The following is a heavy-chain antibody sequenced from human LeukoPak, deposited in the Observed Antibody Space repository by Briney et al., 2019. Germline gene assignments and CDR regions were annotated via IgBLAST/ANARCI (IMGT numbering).Heavy chain of an antibody. CDR1: GGTFSSYA. Sequence: SVKVSCKASGGTFSSYAISWVRQAPGQGLEWMGRIIPILGIANYAQKFQGRVTITADKSTSTAYMELNSLRSEDTAVYYCARDRMGVSSWSNFDYWGQGTLVTVSS. CDR2: IIPILGIA. CDR3: ARDRMGVSSWSNFDY. V-gene: IGHV1-69*04. J-gene: IGHJ4*02. D-gene: IGHD6-13*01.